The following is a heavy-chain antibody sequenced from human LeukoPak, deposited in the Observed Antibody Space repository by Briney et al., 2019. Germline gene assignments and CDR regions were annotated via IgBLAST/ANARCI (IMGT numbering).Heavy chain of an antibody. CDR2: IAYDGSKE. D-gene: IGHD3-10*01. J-gene: IGHJ2*01. Sequence: PGGPLRLSCAASGFTFSYYGMHWVRQAPGKGLEWVTCIAYDGSKEYYADSVMGRFTISRDNSKNTLYLQMNSLRAEDTAVYYCAKAYGSGSYWYFDLWGRGTLVTVSS. CDR3: AKAYGSGSYWYFDL. V-gene: IGHV3-30*18. CDR1: GFTFSYYG.